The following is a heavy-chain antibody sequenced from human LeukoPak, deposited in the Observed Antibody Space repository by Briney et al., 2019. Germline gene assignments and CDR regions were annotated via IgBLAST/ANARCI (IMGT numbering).Heavy chain of an antibody. CDR2: INPYSGGT. J-gene: IGHJ4*02. Sequence: ASVKVSCKASGYTFTGHYMHWVRQAPGQGLEWMGWINPYSGGTNYAQKFQGRVTMTRDTSISTAYMELSRLRSDDTAVYYCARVRYYDSSGFNYWGQGTLVTVSS. CDR3: ARVRYYDSSGFNY. D-gene: IGHD3-22*01. V-gene: IGHV1-2*02. CDR1: GYTFTGHY.